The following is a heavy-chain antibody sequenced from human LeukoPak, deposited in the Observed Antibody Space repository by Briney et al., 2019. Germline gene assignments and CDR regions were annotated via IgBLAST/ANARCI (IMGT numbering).Heavy chain of an antibody. J-gene: IGHJ4*02. Sequence: SETLSLTCTVSGYSISSGYYWGWIRQPPGKGLEWIGSIYHSGSTYYNPSLKSRVTISVDTSKNQFSLKLSSVTAADTAVYYCASSTRDGYNYYWGQGTLVTVSS. CDR1: GYSISSGYY. CDR2: IYHSGST. CDR3: ASSTRDGYNYY. V-gene: IGHV4-38-2*02. D-gene: IGHD5-24*01.